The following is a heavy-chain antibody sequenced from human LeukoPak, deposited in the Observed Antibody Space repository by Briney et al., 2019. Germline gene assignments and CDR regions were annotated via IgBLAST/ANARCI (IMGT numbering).Heavy chain of an antibody. Sequence: SVKVSCKASGGTFSSYAISWVRQAPGQGLEWMGRIIPILGIANYAQKFQGRVTITADKSTSTAYMELSSLRSEDTAVYYCARVPNLSSGSYGAPRWYGMDVWGQGTTVTVSS. J-gene: IGHJ6*02. D-gene: IGHD3-10*01. V-gene: IGHV1-69*04. CDR2: IIPILGIA. CDR1: GGTFSSYA. CDR3: ARVPNLSSGSYGAPRWYGMDV.